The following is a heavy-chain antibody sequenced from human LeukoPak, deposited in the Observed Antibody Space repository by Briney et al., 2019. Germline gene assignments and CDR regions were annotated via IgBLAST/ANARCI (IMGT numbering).Heavy chain of an antibody. V-gene: IGHV3-74*01. Sequence: GDSLRLSCAASGFTFSSYWMHWLRQATGKALVWVSRIDTDRSSIRYADSVKGRFTISRDNAKEMLYLQMNSLRAEDTAVYYCVRVSGSYGSDYWGQGTLVTVSS. CDR3: VRVSGSYGSDY. D-gene: IGHD1-26*01. CDR2: IDTDRSSI. CDR1: GFTFSSYW. J-gene: IGHJ4*02.